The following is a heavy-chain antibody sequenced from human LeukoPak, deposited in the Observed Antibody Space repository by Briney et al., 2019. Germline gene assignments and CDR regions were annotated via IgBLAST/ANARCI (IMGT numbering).Heavy chain of an antibody. Sequence: ASVKVSCKASGYTFTSYYMHWVRQAPGQGLEWMGIINPSGGSTSYAQKFQGRVTMTGDMSTSTVYMELSSLRSGDTAVYYCARVPPLGGTGFDYWGQGTLVTVSS. D-gene: IGHD2-8*02. V-gene: IGHV1-46*01. J-gene: IGHJ4*02. CDR1: GYTFTSYY. CDR2: INPSGGST. CDR3: ARVPPLGGTGFDY.